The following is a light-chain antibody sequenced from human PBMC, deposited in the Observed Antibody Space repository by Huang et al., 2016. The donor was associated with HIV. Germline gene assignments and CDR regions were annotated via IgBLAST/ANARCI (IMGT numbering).Light chain of an antibody. CDR2: GAS. Sequence: QLTQSPPSLSASVGDTIIISCRASQDIGTSLAWYQQKTGRAPKLLISGASTSQTGVPSRFSCDSAGTFFPLFITGLQPEDFATYYCQQLHTYPITFGQGTRLDIK. CDR3: QQLHTYPIT. V-gene: IGKV1-13*02. CDR1: QDIGTS. J-gene: IGKJ5*01.